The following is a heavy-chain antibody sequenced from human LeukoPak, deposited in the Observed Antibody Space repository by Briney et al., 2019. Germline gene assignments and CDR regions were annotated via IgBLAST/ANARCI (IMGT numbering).Heavy chain of an antibody. J-gene: IGHJ3*02. Sequence: ASVKVSCKTSGYTFTGYSMHWVRQAPGQGLEWMGWIDPDSGGTNYAQKFQGRVTITRNTSISTAYMELSSLRSEDTAVYYCAVCGSTEAFDIWGQGTMVTVSS. CDR1: GYTFTGYS. CDR3: AVCGSTEAFDI. D-gene: IGHD1-26*01. V-gene: IGHV1-2*02. CDR2: IDPDSGGT.